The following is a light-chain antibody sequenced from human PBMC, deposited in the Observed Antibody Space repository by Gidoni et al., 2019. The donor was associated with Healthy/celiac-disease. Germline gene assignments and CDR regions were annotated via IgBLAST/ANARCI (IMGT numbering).Light chain of an antibody. CDR3: QQYDNLPLT. J-gene: IGKJ4*01. Sequence: DIQMTQSPSSLSASVGDRVTITCQASKDISNYLNWYQQKPGKAPKLLIYDASNLETGVPSRFSGSGSGTDFTFTISSLQPEDIATYYCQQYDNLPLTFXGXTKVEIK. V-gene: IGKV1-33*01. CDR1: KDISNY. CDR2: DAS.